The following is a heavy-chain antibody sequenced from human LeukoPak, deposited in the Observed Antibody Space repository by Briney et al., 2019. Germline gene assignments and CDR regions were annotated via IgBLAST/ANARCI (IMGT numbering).Heavy chain of an antibody. CDR1: GGSISSYY. Sequence: SETLSLTCTVSGGSISSYYWSWIRQPPGKGLEWIGYIYYSGSTNYNPSLKSRVTISVDTSKNQFSLKLSSVTAADTAVYYCARESLWSTMLDYWGQGTLVTVSS. CDR2: IYYSGST. V-gene: IGHV4-59*01. D-gene: IGHD3-3*01. CDR3: ARESLWSTMLDY. J-gene: IGHJ4*02.